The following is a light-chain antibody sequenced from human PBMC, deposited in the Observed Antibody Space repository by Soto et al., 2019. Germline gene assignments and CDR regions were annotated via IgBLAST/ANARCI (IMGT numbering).Light chain of an antibody. CDR1: QSISIW. Sequence: DIQMTQSPSTLSASVGDRVTITCRASQSISIWLAWYQQKPGKAPNLLIYKASSLGSGVPSRFSGSGSGTEFTLTISSLQPDDFATYYCQPYNSYVTFGQGTKLEIK. CDR2: KAS. J-gene: IGKJ2*01. V-gene: IGKV1-5*03. CDR3: QPYNSYVT.